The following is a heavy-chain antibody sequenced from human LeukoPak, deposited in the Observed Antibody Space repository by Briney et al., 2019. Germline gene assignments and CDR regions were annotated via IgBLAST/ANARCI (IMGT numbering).Heavy chain of an antibody. CDR2: IYYSENT. CDR3: ARVRVISSGSQYPDWFDP. J-gene: IGHJ5*02. CDR1: GGSINSAHYY. Sequence: SQTLSLTCTVSGGSINSAHYYWSWIRQPPGEGLEWMGYIYYSENTYYNPSLKSRITISLDTSKNQFSLTLSSVTAADTAIYYCARVRVISSGSQYPDWFDPWGQGTLVTVSS. V-gene: IGHV4-30-4*01. D-gene: IGHD3-10*01.